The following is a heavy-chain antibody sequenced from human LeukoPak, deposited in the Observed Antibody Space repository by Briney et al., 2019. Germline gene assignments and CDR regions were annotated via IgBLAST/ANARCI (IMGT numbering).Heavy chain of an antibody. D-gene: IGHD2-2*01. CDR1: GGSFSGYY. CDR2: INHSGST. CDR3: ADLNSYCSSTSCSSGIPS. V-gene: IGHV4-34*01. Sequence: PSETLSLTCAVYGGSFSGYYWSWIRQPPGKGLELIGEINHSGSTNYNPSLKSRVPLSVATSTNQFSLKLSSVTAADTAVYYCADLNSYCSSTSCSSGIPSWGQGTLVTVSS. J-gene: IGHJ5*02.